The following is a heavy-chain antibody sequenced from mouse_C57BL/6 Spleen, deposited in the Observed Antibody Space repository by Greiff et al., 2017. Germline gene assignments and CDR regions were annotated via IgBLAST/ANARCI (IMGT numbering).Heavy chain of an antibody. D-gene: IGHD1-1*01. V-gene: IGHV1-76*01. CDR3: AREEVVATDDLDY. Sequence: VQLQQSGAELVRPGASVKLSCKASGYTFTDYYINWVKQRPGQGLEWIARIYPGSGNTYYNEKFKGKATLTAEKSSSTAYMQLSSLTSEDSAVYFCAREEVVATDDLDYWGQGTTLTVSS. CDR1: GYTFTDYY. J-gene: IGHJ2*01. CDR2: IYPGSGNT.